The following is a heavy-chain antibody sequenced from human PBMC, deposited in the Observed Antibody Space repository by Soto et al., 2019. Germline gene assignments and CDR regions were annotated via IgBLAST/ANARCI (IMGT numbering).Heavy chain of an antibody. J-gene: IGHJ6*02. CDR1: GGSISSGGYY. D-gene: IGHD3-3*01. CDR2: IYYSGST. Sequence: SETLSLTCTVSGGSISSGGYYWSWIRQHPGKGLEWIGYIYYSGSTYYNPSLKSRVTISVDTSKNQFSLKLSSVTAADTAVYYCARAHGSFGVVPPYYYGMDVWGQGTTVTVSS. CDR3: ARAHGSFGVVPPYYYGMDV. V-gene: IGHV4-31*03.